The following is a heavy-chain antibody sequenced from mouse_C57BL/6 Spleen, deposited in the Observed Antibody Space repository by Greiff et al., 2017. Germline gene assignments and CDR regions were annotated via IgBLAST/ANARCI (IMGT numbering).Heavy chain of an antibody. V-gene: IGHV1-4*01. CDR2: INPSSGYT. D-gene: IGHD1-1*01. J-gene: IGHJ4*01. CDR3: ARETTVVEGYYAMDY. Sequence: QVHLKQSGAELARPGASVKMSCKASGYTFTSYTMHWVKQRPGQGLEWIGYINPSSGYTKYNQKFKDKATLTADKSSSTAYMQLISLTSEDSADYYCARETTVVEGYYAMDYWGQGTSVTVSS. CDR1: GYTFTSYT.